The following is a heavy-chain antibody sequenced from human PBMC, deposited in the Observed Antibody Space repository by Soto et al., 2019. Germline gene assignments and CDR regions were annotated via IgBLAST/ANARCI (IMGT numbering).Heavy chain of an antibody. J-gene: IGHJ4*02. CDR3: VRDGGAAAGWNFDY. Sequence: QIQLVQSGAELKEPGASVKVSCKTSGYIFSNYGVSWVRQAPGQGLEWMGWISGYNGNTNNAQKFQGRVTMTTHTSMSTAYMELGSLRSDDTAIYYCVRDGGAAAGWNFDYWGQGTLVAVSS. CDR1: GYIFSNYG. V-gene: IGHV1-18*01. CDR2: ISGYNGNT. D-gene: IGHD6-13*01.